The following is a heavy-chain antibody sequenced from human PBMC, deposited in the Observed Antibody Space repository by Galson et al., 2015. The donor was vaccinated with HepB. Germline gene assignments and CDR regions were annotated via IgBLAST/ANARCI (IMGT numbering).Heavy chain of an antibody. CDR1: GGSISSYY. CDR2: IYYIGST. CDR3: ARQRWSGSYTDFDY. J-gene: IGHJ4*02. V-gene: IGHV4-59*08. D-gene: IGHD1-26*01. Sequence: ETLSLTCTVSGGSISSYYWSWIRQPPGKGLEWIGYIYYIGSTNYNPSLKSRVTITVDTSQNQFSLKLTSVTAADTAVYYCARQRWSGSYTDFDYWGQGTLVTVSS.